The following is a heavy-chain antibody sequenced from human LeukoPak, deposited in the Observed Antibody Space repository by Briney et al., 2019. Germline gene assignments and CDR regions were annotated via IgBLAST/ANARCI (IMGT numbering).Heavy chain of an antibody. CDR2: VYYNGNT. CDR3: ARIIPYEYGYIDH. D-gene: IGHD3-10*01. Sequence: PSETLSLTCTVSGGSVSPYYWSWIRQPPGKGLEWIGYVYYNGNTNYNPSLKTRVTISVDTFKNQFSLRLSSVTTADTAVYYCARIIPYEYGYIDHWGQGTLVTVSS. V-gene: IGHV4-59*02. CDR1: GGSVSPYY. J-gene: IGHJ4*02.